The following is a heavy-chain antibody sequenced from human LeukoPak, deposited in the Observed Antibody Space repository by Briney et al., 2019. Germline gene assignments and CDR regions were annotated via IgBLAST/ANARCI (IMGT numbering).Heavy chain of an antibody. Sequence: GSLRLSCAASEFTFSSYEMNWVRQAPGKGLEWVSYISSSGDTIYYADSVKGRFTISRDNAKNSLYLQLNSLRAEDTAVYYCARDQWRLFDYWGQGTLVTVSS. D-gene: IGHD2-21*02. CDR3: ARDQWRLFDY. CDR1: EFTFSSYE. V-gene: IGHV3-48*03. J-gene: IGHJ4*02. CDR2: ISSSGDTI.